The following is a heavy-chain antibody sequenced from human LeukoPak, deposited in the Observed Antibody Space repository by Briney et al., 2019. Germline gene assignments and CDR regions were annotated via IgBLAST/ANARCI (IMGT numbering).Heavy chain of an antibody. J-gene: IGHJ4*02. CDR1: GFTVSSNY. CDR3: ARDPEVDTAMVTLGD. Sequence: PGGSLRLSCAASGFTVSSNYMSWVRQAPGKGLEWVSVIYSGGSTYYADSVKGRFTTSRDNSKNTLYLQMNSLRAEDTAVYYCARDPEVDTAMVTLGDWGQGTLVTVSS. D-gene: IGHD5-18*01. CDR2: IYSGGST. V-gene: IGHV3-53*01.